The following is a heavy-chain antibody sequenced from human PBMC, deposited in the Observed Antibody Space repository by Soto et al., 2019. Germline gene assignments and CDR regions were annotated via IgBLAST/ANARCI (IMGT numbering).Heavy chain of an antibody. D-gene: IGHD3-10*01. J-gene: IGHJ5*02. CDR2: INGGDDSE. Sequence: PGGSLRLSCAVSGFTFRSSPMSWVRRAPGKGLEWVSGINGGDDSEHYVDSVRGRFTIIRDNSKNLLLLQMNSLRVEDTAIYYCTYYSHWGIIPPTHYHWGQGSQVPVSS. CDR1: GFTFRSSP. V-gene: IGHV3-23*01. CDR3: TYYSHWGIIPPTHYH.